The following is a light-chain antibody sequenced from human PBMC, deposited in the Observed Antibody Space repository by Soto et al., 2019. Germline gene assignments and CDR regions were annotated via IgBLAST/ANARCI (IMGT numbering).Light chain of an antibody. CDR1: SSNIGHNY. CDR3: GTWDSSLSAGV. CDR2: DNN. J-gene: IGLJ3*02. Sequence: QSVLTQPPSVSAAPGQKVTISCSGSSSNIGHNYVSWYQQLPGTAPKLLIYDNNERPSGIPDRFSGSKSGTSATLGITGLQTGDEADYYCGTWDSSLSAGVFGGGTKLNVL. V-gene: IGLV1-51*01.